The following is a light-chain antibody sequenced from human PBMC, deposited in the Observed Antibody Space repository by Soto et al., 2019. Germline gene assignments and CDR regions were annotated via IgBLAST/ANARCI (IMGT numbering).Light chain of an antibody. CDR1: RSVNNF. V-gene: IGKV3-20*01. Sequence: EIVLTQSPVTLSLSPVERATLSCRATRSVNNFVAWYQQKPGQAPTLLMSGASNRASGVPVRFSGSGSGTDFTLTITRLEPEDFALYYCQQYGGSPITFGLGTKVDIK. CDR3: QQYGGSPIT. J-gene: IGKJ1*01. CDR2: GAS.